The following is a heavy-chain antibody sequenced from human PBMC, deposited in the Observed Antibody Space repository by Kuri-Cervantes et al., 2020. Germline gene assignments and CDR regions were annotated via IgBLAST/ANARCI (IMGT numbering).Heavy chain of an antibody. CDR1: GFTFSSYW. CDR2: IKQDGSEK. Sequence: GESLKISCAASGFTFSSYWMSWVRQAPGKGLEWVANIKQDGSEKYYVDSVKGRFTISRDNAKNSLYLQMNSLRAEDTAVYYCARKAYRDNYDSSGYYSVGAFDIWGQGTMVTVSS. D-gene: IGHD3-22*01. V-gene: IGHV3-7*01. J-gene: IGHJ3*02. CDR3: ARKAYRDNYDSSGYYSVGAFDI.